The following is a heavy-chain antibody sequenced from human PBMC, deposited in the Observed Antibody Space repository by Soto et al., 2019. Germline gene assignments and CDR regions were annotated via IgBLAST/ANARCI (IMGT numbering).Heavy chain of an antibody. CDR3: ARVAAAAGNPFDI. D-gene: IGHD6-13*01. V-gene: IGHV1-2*04. Sequence: ASVKVSCKASGYTFTGYYMHWVRQAPGQGLEWMGWINPNSGGTNYVQKFQGWVTMTRDTSISTAYMELSRLRSDDTAVYYCARVAAAAGNPFDIWGQGTMVTVSS. CDR1: GYTFTGYY. CDR2: INPNSGGT. J-gene: IGHJ3*02.